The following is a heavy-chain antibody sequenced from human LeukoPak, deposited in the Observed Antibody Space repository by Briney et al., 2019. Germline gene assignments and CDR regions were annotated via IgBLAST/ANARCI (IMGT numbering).Heavy chain of an antibody. CDR3: VRTSRSSSTDS. CDR2: IKQDGSVK. CDR1: GFTFNNYW. V-gene: IGHV3-7*01. Sequence: SGGSLRLSCAASGFTFNNYWMSWVRQAPEKGLEWVANIKQDGSVKNYVDYMEGRFTISRDNAKNSLYLQMNGLRAEDTAVYYCVRTSRSSSTDSWGQGTLVTVSS. J-gene: IGHJ5*01. D-gene: IGHD6-6*01.